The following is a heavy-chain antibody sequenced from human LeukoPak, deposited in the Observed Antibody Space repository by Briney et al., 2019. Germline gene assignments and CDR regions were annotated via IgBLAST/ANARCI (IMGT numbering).Heavy chain of an antibody. Sequence: PSETLSLTCTASGGSISSYYWSWIRQPPGKGLEWIGYIYYSGSTNYNPSLKSRVTISVDTSKNQFSLKLSSVTAADTAVYYCARGIMITFGGAAPVDYFDYWGQGTLVTVSS. J-gene: IGHJ4*02. V-gene: IGHV4-59*01. CDR2: IYYSGST. CDR1: GGSISSYY. CDR3: ARGIMITFGGAAPVDYFDY. D-gene: IGHD3-16*01.